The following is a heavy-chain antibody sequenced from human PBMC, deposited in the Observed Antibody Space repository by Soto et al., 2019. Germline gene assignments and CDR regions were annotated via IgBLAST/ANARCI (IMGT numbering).Heavy chain of an antibody. CDR3: AHFYASRRSPSEGFDV. V-gene: IGHV2-5*02. D-gene: IGHD3-10*01. CDR1: GFSLSSREMA. J-gene: IGHJ3*01. CDR2: VYWDDDE. Sequence: QITLKESGPTLVKPTQTLTLTCTFSGFSLSSREMAVGWIRQPPGKALEWLALVYWDDDERYSPSLNNRLTITKDPSKHQVVRMMTNMDPVDTGTYYCAHFYASRRSPSEGFDVWGQGTTVTVSS.